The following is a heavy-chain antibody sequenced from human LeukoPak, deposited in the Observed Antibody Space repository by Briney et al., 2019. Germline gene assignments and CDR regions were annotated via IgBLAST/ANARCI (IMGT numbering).Heavy chain of an antibody. CDR3: AKEGRSLQTY. J-gene: IGHJ4*02. CDR2: IKEDGTET. V-gene: IGHV3-7*03. CDR1: GFMFSSNW. D-gene: IGHD5-24*01. Sequence: GGSLRLSCAASGFMFSSNWMSWVRLAPGKGLEWVANIKEDGTETYYVDSVKGRFTISRDSAKNSLYLQMNSLRVEDTAIYYCAKEGRSLQTYWGQGTLVTVSS.